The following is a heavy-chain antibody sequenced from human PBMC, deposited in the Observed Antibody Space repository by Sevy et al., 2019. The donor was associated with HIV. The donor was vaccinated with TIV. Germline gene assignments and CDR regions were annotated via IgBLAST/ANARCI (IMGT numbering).Heavy chain of an antibody. J-gene: IGHJ6*02. CDR1: GFTFSSYA. CDR2: ISYDGSNK. Sequence: GGSLRLSCAASGFTFSSYAMHWVRQAPGKGLEWVAVISYDGSNKYYADSVKGRFTISRDNSKNTLYLQMNSLRAEDTAVYYCARAEGGQNYYYYGMDVLGQGTTVTVSS. V-gene: IGHV3-30*04. D-gene: IGHD2-15*01. CDR3: ARAEGGQNYYYYGMDV.